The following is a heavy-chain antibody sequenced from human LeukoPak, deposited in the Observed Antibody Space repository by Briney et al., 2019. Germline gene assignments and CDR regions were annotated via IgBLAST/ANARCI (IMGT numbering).Heavy chain of an antibody. Sequence: GGSLKLSCAASGFTFSGSAMHWVRQASGKGREWGGRIRSKANSYATAYAASVKGRFTISRDDPKNTAYLQMNSLKTEDTAVYYCTYEDSSSPSAFDIWGQGTMVTVSS. V-gene: IGHV3-73*01. CDR2: IRSKANSYAT. CDR3: TYEDSSSPSAFDI. J-gene: IGHJ3*02. D-gene: IGHD6-6*01. CDR1: GFTFSGSA.